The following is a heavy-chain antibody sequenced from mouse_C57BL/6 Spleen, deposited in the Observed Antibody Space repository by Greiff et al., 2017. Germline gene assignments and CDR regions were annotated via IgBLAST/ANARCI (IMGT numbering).Heavy chain of an antibody. J-gene: IGHJ3*01. Sequence: EVQLQQSGPELVKPGASVKISCKASGYTFTDYNMDWVKQSHGQSLEWIGDIYPNNGGTIYNQKFKGKATLTVDTSSSPAYMALRSLTSEDTAVYYCARGGYASFAYWGQGTLVTVSA. CDR2: IYPNNGGT. CDR3: ARGGYASFAY. CDR1: GYTFTDYN. D-gene: IGHD2-2*01. V-gene: IGHV1-18*01.